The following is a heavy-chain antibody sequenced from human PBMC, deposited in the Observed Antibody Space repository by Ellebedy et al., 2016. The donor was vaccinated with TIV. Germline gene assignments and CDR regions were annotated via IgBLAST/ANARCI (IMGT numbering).Heavy chain of an antibody. CDR2: IYHSGST. CDR1: GGSISSSSHY. D-gene: IGHD3-16*02. Sequence: MPSETLSLTCTVSGGSISSSSHYRGWIRQPPGKGLEWIGSIYHSGSTYYNPSLKSRVTIFVDTSKNQFSLKLRSVTAADTAVYYCARHYDYVWGSYRPFDYWGQGTLVTVSS. J-gene: IGHJ4*02. V-gene: IGHV4-39*01. CDR3: ARHYDYVWGSYRPFDY.